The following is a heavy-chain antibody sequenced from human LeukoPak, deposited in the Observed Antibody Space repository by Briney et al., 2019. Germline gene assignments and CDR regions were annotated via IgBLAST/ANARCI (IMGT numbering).Heavy chain of an antibody. V-gene: IGHV4-39*07. D-gene: IGHD3-10*01. CDR1: GGSISSSSYY. J-gene: IGHJ4*02. CDR2: IYYSGST. Sequence: SETLSLTCTVSGGSISSSSYYWGWIRQPPGKGLEWIGSIYYSGSTYYNPSLKSRVTISVDTSKNQFSLKLSSVTATDTAVYYCARGGSGSPLDYWGQGTLVTVSS. CDR3: ARGGSGSPLDY.